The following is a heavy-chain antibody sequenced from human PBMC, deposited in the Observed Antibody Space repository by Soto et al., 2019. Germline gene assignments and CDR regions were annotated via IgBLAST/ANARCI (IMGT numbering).Heavy chain of an antibody. J-gene: IGHJ5*02. CDR1: GYPSTSYG. V-gene: IGHV1-18*04. Sequence: VQVSCTSSGYPSTSYGISWVRQAPGQGLEWMGWISAYNGNTNYAQKLQGRVTMTTDTSTSTAYMELRSLRSEDTAVYYCARESPCFGGDGYRGCDWLAPWGKGTLVT. CDR2: ISAYNGNT. D-gene: IGHD2-21*02. CDR3: ARESPCFGGDGYRGCDWLAP.